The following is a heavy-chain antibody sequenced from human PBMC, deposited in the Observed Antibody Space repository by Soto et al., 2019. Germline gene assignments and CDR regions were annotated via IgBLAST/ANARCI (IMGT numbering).Heavy chain of an antibody. J-gene: IGHJ6*02. Sequence: ASVKVSCKASQYNFTSYAMHWVRQAPGQRLEWMGWINAGNGNTKYSQKFQGRVTITRDTSASTAYMELSSLRSEDTAVYYCARESSSSHYYYGMDVWGQGTTVTVSS. CDR2: INAGNGNT. CDR1: QYNFTSYA. D-gene: IGHD6-6*01. V-gene: IGHV1-3*01. CDR3: ARESSSSHYYYGMDV.